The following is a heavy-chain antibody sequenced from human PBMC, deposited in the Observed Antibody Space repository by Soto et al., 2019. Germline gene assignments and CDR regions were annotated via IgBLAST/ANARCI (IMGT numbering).Heavy chain of an antibody. CDR1: GGTFSSYA. Sequence: QVQLVQSGAEVKKPGSSVKVSCEASGGTFSSYAISWVRQAPGQGLEWMGGIIPIFGTANYAQKFQGRVTITADESTSTAYMELSSLRSEDTAVYYCARALHLVPAAMSRLYYYYYGMDVWGQGTTVTVSS. D-gene: IGHD2-2*01. CDR2: IIPIFGTA. J-gene: IGHJ6*02. CDR3: ARALHLVPAAMSRLYYYYYGMDV. V-gene: IGHV1-69*12.